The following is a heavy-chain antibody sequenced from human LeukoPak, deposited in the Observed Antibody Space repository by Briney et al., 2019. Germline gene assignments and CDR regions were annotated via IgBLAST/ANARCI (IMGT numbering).Heavy chain of an antibody. D-gene: IGHD3-3*01. CDR2: IYYSGST. CDR3: AKTPVRRFPLYFDY. Sequence: PSETLSLTCTVSGGSISSYYWSWIRQPPGKGLEWIGYIYYSGSTNYNPSLKSRVTISLDTSKNQFSLKLSSVTAADTAVYYCAKTPVRRFPLYFDYWGQGTLVTVSS. J-gene: IGHJ4*02. CDR1: GGSISSYY. V-gene: IGHV4-59*12.